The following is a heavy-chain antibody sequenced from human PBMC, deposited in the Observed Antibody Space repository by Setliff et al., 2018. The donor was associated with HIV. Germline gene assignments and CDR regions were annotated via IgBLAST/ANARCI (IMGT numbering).Heavy chain of an antibody. D-gene: IGHD3-9*01. CDR2: IYPGDSIT. CDR1: RVTFNTYT. Sequence: KVSCKASRVTFNTYTIGWVRQMPGKGLEWIGVIYPGDSITRYGPSFQGQVTISVDRSISTAYLQWSSLKASDTAIYYCTRHPLRPGIAGYFYFVDVWGTGTTVTVSS. V-gene: IGHV5-51*01. CDR3: TRHPLRPGIAGYFYFVDV. J-gene: IGHJ6*03.